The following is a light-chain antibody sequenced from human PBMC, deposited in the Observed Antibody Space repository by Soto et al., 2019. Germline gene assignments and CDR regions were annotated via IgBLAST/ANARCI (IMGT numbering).Light chain of an antibody. Sequence: EIVLTQSPGTLSLSPGERATLSCRASQSVSSSYPAWYQQKPGQAPRLLIYGASSRATGIPDRFSGSGSATDFTPTISRLEPEDVAVYYCQQYGSSLFTFGHGTKVDIK. CDR3: QQYGSSLFT. V-gene: IGKV3-20*01. CDR1: QSVSSSY. J-gene: IGKJ3*01. CDR2: GAS.